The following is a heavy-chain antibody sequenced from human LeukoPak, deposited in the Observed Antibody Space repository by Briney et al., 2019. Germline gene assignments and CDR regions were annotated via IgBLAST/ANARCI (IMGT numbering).Heavy chain of an antibody. CDR3: ARGRYYDNSVYYYFDY. CDR1: GFTFSSYA. D-gene: IGHD3-22*01. J-gene: IGHJ4*02. V-gene: IGHV3-23*01. Sequence: GGSLRLSCAASGFTFSSYAMSWVRQAPGMGLAWVSAISGSGGSTYYADSVKGRFTISRDTSKITLYLQMNSLRAEDTAVYYCARGRYYDNSVYYYFDYWGQGTLVTVSS. CDR2: ISGSGGST.